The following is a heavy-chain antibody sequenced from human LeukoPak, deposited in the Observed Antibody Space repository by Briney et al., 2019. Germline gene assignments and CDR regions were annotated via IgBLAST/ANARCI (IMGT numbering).Heavy chain of an antibody. CDR1: GGSFSGYY. CDR2: INHSGST. V-gene: IGHV4-34*01. CDR3: ASRYYDFWSGYSDY. Sequence: SETLSLTCAVYGGSFSGYYWSWIRQPPGKGLEWIGEINHSGSTNYNPSLKSRVTISVDTSKNQLSQKLSSVTAADTAVYYCASRYYDFWSGYSDYWGQGTLVTVSS. J-gene: IGHJ4*02. D-gene: IGHD3-3*01.